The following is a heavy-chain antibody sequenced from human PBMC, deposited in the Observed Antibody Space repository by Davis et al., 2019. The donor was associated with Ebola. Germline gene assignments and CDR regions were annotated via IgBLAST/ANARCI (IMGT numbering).Heavy chain of an antibody. Sequence: PGGSLRLSCTVSGGSISSSTYHWVWVRQPPGKGLEWIGSIFHTGATYYSPSLKSRVTSFVATSKNQFSLNVYSVTAAETAIYYCATDILSQPRDWGQGTLVTVSS. CDR3: ATDILSQPRD. CDR1: GGSISSSTYH. V-gene: IGHV4-39*02. CDR2: IFHTGAT. J-gene: IGHJ4*02.